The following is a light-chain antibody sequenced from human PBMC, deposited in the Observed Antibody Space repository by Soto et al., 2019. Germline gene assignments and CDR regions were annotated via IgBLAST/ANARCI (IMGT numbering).Light chain of an antibody. Sequence: QSVLTQPASVSGSPGQSITISCTGTSSDVGGYNYVSWYQQHPGKAPKLIIYDVSNRPSGVSNRFSGSKSGDTASLTISGLQAEDEADYYCSSYTSSGTLYVFGTGTKVTVL. CDR3: SSYTSSGTLYV. V-gene: IGLV2-14*01. J-gene: IGLJ1*01. CDR2: DVS. CDR1: SSDVGGYNY.